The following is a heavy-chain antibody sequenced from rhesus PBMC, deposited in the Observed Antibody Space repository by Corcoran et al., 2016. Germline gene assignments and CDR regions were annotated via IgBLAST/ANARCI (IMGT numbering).Heavy chain of an antibody. D-gene: IGHD1-1*01. V-gene: IGHV4S10*01. Sequence: QVQLQESGPGVVKPSETLSLTCAVSGGSISDSYRWSWIRQPPGKGLEWIGYIYGSSTSPNYNPVLKSRVTISKDPSKNQFSLKPSSVTAADPAVYYCAIDSWTGYDYWGQGVLVTVSS. CDR3: AIDSWTGYDY. CDR1: GGSISDSYR. CDR2: IYGSSTSP. J-gene: IGHJ4*01.